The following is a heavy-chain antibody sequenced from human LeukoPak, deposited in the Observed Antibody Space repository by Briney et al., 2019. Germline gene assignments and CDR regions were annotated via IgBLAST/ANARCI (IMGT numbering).Heavy chain of an antibody. V-gene: IGHV4-61*08. J-gene: IGHJ5*02. CDR3: ARVLLWFGESWGWFDP. CDR1: GASVGSAGYY. D-gene: IGHD3-10*01. Sequence: SETLSLTCTVSGASVGSAGYYWSWIRQPPGGGLEWIGYIYYISNTNYNPSLKSRVTMSVDPSKNQFSLKLSSVTAADTAVYYCARVLLWFGESWGWFDPWGQGTLVTVSS. CDR2: IYYISNT.